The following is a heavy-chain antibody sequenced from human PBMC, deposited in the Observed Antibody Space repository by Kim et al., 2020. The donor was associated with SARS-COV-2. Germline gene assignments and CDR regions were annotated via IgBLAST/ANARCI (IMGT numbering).Heavy chain of an antibody. CDR2: INPNSGGT. D-gene: IGHD7-27*01. V-gene: IGHV1-2*02. CDR3: ATRKPPNWGADWYFDL. J-gene: IGHJ2*01. Sequence: ASVKVSCKASGYTFTGYYMHWVRQAPGQGLEWMGWINPNSGGTNYAQKFQGRVTMTRDTSISTAYMELSRLRSDDTAVYYCATRKPPNWGADWYFDLWGRGTLVTVSS. CDR1: GYTFTGYY.